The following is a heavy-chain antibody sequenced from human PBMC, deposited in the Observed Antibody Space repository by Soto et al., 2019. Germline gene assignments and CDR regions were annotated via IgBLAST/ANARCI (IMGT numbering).Heavy chain of an antibody. CDR2: IGTSGKTI. V-gene: IGHV3-48*03. CDR1: GFTFSSYE. CDR3: ARDPAIYSGKFDYGLDV. J-gene: IGHJ6*02. D-gene: IGHD4-4*01. Sequence: EVQLVVSGGGLVQAGGSLRLFCAVSGFTFSSYEMNWVRQATGKGLEWVSYIGTSGKTIYYADSGRGRFTISRDNAKNSLCLKVNRLRAEDTAVYFCARDPAIYSGKFDYGLDVWGRGTTVTVSS.